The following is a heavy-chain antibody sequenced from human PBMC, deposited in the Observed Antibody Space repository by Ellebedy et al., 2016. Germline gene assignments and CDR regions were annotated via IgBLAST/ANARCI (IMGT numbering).Heavy chain of an antibody. CDR1: GYSFTSYW. D-gene: IGHD6-13*01. CDR3: ARHDVGAAAGTVDY. CDR2: IYPGDSDT. J-gene: IGHJ4*02. Sequence: GGSLRLXXKGSGYSFTSYWIAWVRQMPGKGLEWMGIIYPGDSDTRYSPSFQGQVTISADKSISTAYLQWSSLKASDTAMYYCARHDVGAAAGTVDYWGQGTLVTVSS. V-gene: IGHV5-51*01.